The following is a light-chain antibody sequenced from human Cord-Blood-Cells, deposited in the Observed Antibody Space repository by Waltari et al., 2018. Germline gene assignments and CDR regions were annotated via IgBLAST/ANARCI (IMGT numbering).Light chain of an antibody. J-gene: IGLJ3*02. CDR1: SSVVGSYNL. V-gene: IGLV2-23*01. CDR3: CSYAGSSTWV. Sequence: QSALTQPASVSGSPGPSITIPCTRTSSVVGSYNLVSWYQQHPGNSPKLMIYEGSKRPSGVSNLFSASKSGNTASLTISGLQAEDEADYYCCSYAGSSTWVFGGGTKLTVL. CDR2: EGS.